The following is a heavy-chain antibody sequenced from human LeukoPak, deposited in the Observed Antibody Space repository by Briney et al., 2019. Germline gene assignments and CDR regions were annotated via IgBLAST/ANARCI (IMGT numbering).Heavy chain of an antibody. J-gene: IGHJ4*02. D-gene: IGHD6-13*01. CDR2: ISSTGGTT. CDR1: GITFSSYG. Sequence: GGSLRLSCAASGITFSSYGMSWVRQAPGKGLEWVSSISSTGGTTYYADSVKGRFTISRDNAKNSLYLQMNSLRAEDTAVYYCARARPLAAAGPDYWGQGTLVTVSS. CDR3: ARARPLAAAGPDY. V-gene: IGHV3-48*01.